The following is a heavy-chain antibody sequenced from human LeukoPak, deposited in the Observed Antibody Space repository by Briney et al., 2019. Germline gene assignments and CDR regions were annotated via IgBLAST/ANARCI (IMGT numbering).Heavy chain of an antibody. D-gene: IGHD6-13*01. V-gene: IGHV4-4*07. Sequence: SETLSLTCSVSGGSISDYYWTWIRQPAGKGLEWIGRINASGTTRYNPSLKSRLAMSVDTSKNQFSLKLSSVTAADTAVYYCARQRSSWYYFDYWGQGTLVTVSS. CDR3: ARQRSSWYYFDY. J-gene: IGHJ4*02. CDR1: GGSISDYY. CDR2: INASGTT.